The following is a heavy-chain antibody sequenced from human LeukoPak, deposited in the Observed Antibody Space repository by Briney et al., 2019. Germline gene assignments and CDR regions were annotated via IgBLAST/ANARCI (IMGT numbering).Heavy chain of an antibody. J-gene: IGHJ4*02. V-gene: IGHV4-30-4*02. CDR2: IYYSGST. CDR3: ARSITGTTFDY. D-gene: IGHD1-7*01. CDR1: GGSISSYY. Sequence: SETLSLTCTVSGGSISSYYWSWIRQPPGKGLEWIGYIYYSGSTYYNPSLKSRVTISVDTSKNQFSLKLSSVTAADTAVYYCARSITGTTFDYWGQGTLVTVSS.